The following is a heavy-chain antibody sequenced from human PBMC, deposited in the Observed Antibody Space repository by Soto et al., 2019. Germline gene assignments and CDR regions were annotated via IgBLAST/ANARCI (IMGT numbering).Heavy chain of an antibody. CDR2: FDPEDGEP. CDR1: ADTLPQLS. CDR3: ATASYYVRSGYYYGLNDF. Sequence: AYVLGSRKVSADTLPQLSMHSVRQAPGTGLEWMGGFDPEDGEPIYAQKFQGRGSMTQDTSTDTAYMQLSSLRAEHTAVYYCATASYYVRSGYYYGLNDFRGQGTLVT. J-gene: IGHJ4*02. D-gene: IGHD3-22*01. V-gene: IGHV1-24*01.